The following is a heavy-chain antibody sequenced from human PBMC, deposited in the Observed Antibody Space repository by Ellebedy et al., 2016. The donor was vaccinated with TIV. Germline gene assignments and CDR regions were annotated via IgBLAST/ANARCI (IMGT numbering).Heavy chain of an antibody. Sequence: SVKVSXXASGGTFSSYAISWVRQAPGQGLEWMGGIIPIFGTANYAQKFQGRVTITADESTSTAYMELSSLRSEDTAVYYCARSPGWLGRRWFDPWGQGTLVTVSS. D-gene: IGHD3-9*01. CDR1: GGTFSSYA. V-gene: IGHV1-69*13. CDR3: ARSPGWLGRRWFDP. J-gene: IGHJ5*02. CDR2: IIPIFGTA.